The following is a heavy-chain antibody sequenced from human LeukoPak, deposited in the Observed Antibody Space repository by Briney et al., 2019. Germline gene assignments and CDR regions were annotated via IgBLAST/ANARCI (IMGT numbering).Heavy chain of an antibody. V-gene: IGHV1-18*01. CDR2: ISAYNGNT. J-gene: IGHJ6*03. CDR3: ARVIGSPPYYYYYYMDV. Sequence: ASVKVSCKASGYTFTSYGISWVRQAPGQGLEWMGWISAYNGNTNYAQKLQGRVTMTTDTSTSTAYMELRSLRSDDTAVYYCARVIGSPPYYYYYYMDVWGKRTTVTVSS. D-gene: IGHD3-10*01. CDR1: GYTFTSYG.